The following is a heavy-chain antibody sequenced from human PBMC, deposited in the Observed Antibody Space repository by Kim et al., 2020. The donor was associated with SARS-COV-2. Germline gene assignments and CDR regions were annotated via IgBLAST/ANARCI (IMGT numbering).Heavy chain of an antibody. Sequence: SETLSLTCTVSGGSISSKDYYWSWIRQHPGKGPEWIGFISYSGNTNYNPSLKSRVTISVETSKNQFSLKLSSVTAADTAVYFCARSPAYHGFDPWGQGILVSVSS. D-gene: IGHD2-21*01. CDR3: ARSPAYHGFDP. CDR1: GGSISSKDYY. J-gene: IGHJ5*02. CDR2: ISYSGNT. V-gene: IGHV4-31*03.